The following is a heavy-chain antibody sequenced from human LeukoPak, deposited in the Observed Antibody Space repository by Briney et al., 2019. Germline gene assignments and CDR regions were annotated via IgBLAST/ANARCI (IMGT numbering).Heavy chain of an antibody. J-gene: IGHJ4*02. CDR2: ISGDAIYT. Sequence: PGWSLRLSCAASGFIFSNYAMTWVRQAPGKGLQWVSAISGDAIYTYYLDSVKGRFTTSRDNSKNTLFLQMNSLRADDTAVYYCAKNYGTSRPFYDYWGQGIVVTVSS. CDR1: GFIFSNYA. CDR3: AKNYGTSRPFYDY. D-gene: IGHD4-17*01. V-gene: IGHV3-23*01.